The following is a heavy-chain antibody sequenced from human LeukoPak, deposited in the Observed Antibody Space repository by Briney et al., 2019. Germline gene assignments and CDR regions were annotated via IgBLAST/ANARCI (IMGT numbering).Heavy chain of an antibody. Sequence: SETLSLTCTVSGGSISSSSYYWSWIRQPPGKGLEWIGEINHSGGTNYNPSLKSRVTISVDTPKNQFSLKLSSVTAADTAVYYCATERRYSSGRWDYYFDYWGQGILVTVSS. CDR2: INHSGGT. J-gene: IGHJ4*02. CDR1: GGSISSSSYY. CDR3: ATERRYSSGRWDYYFDY. D-gene: IGHD6-19*01. V-gene: IGHV4-39*07.